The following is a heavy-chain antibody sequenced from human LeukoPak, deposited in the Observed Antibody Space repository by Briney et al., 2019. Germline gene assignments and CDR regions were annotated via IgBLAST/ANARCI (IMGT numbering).Heavy chain of an antibody. CDR3: VITGYSSSPGPLDY. CDR1: GFTFSDYY. Sequence: GGSLRLSCAASGFTFSDYYMSWIRQAPGKGLEWVSSISSSGSTIYYADSVKGRFTISRDNAKNSLYLQMNSLRAEDTAVYYCVITGYSSSPGPLDYWGQGTLVTVSS. D-gene: IGHD6-13*01. V-gene: IGHV3-11*01. CDR2: ISSSGSTI. J-gene: IGHJ4*02.